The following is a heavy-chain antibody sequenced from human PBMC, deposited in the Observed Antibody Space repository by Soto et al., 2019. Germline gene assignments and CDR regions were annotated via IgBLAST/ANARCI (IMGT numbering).Heavy chain of an antibody. J-gene: IGHJ4*01. CDR3: ARGEQYSGRIFDY. D-gene: IGHD1-26*01. CDR1: GYSVSGSSAG. Sequence: SQTLSLTCAITGYSVSGSSAGWSWVRQSPSRGLEWLGRTYYRSKWYYEYAVSVRGRITINPDTSKNQYSLQLNSVTPEDTAVYFCARGEQYSGRIFDYWGQGTLVTVSS. V-gene: IGHV6-1*01. CDR2: TYYRSKWYY.